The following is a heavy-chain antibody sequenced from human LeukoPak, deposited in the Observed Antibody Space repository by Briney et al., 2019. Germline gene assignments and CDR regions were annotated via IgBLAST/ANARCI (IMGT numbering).Heavy chain of an antibody. CDR2: IYTSGST. CDR1: GGSISSGSYY. CDR3: ARGPHCSGGSCHSVSDY. V-gene: IGHV4-61*02. D-gene: IGHD2-15*01. J-gene: IGHJ4*02. Sequence: SETLSLTCTVSGGSISSGSYYWSWIRQPAGKGLEWIGRIYTSGSTNYNPSLKSRVTISIDTSKNQFSLKLSSVTAADTAVYYCARGPHCSGGSCHSVSDYWGQGTLVTVSS.